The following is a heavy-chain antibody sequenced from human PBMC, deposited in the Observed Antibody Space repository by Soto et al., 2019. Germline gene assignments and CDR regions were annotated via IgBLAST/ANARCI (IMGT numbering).Heavy chain of an antibody. CDR3: ARGLNGYLHYFDY. CDR2: INAGNGNT. Sequence: GASVKVSCKASGYTFTSYAMHWVRQAPGQRLEWMGWINAGNGNTKYSQKFQGRVTITRDTSASTAYMELSSLRSEDTAVYYCARGLNGYLHYFDYWGQGTLFTVSS. D-gene: IGHD5-18*01. J-gene: IGHJ4*02. CDR1: GYTFTSYA. V-gene: IGHV1-3*01.